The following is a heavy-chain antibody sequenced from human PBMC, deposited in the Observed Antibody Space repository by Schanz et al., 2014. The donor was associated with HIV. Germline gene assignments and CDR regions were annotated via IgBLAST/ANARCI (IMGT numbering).Heavy chain of an antibody. D-gene: IGHD5-12*01. CDR1: GFTLSRYS. J-gene: IGHJ5*02. V-gene: IGHV3-21*01. CDR2: ISSSSSNYI. Sequence: EVQLVESGGGLVKPGGSLRLSCAASGFTLSRYSMNWVRQAPGKGLEWVSSISSSSSNYIYYADSVKGRFTISRDNAKNSLFLQMNSLRADDTAVYYCAKVPEEGYFDPWGQGTLVTVSS. CDR3: AKVPEEGYFDP.